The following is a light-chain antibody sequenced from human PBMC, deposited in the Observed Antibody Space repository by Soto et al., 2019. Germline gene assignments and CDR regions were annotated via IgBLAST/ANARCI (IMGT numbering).Light chain of an antibody. J-gene: IGLJ2*01. Sequence: QSALTQPASVSGSPGQSITISCTGTSSDVGSYNLGSWYQHHPGKAPKLMIYEGSKRPSGVSNRFSGSTSGNTASLTISGLQAEDEADYYCCPYAGSSTPVVFGGGTQLTVL. CDR3: CPYAGSSTPVV. CDR1: SSDVGSYNL. CDR2: EGS. V-gene: IGLV2-23*01.